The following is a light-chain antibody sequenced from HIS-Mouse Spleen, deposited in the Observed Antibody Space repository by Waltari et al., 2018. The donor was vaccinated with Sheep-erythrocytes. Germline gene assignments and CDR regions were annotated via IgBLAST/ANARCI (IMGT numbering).Light chain of an antibody. CDR2: KAS. V-gene: IGKV1-5*03. J-gene: IGKJ4*01. CDR3: QQYNSYPLT. Sequence: DIQMTQSPSTLSASVGDRVTITCRASQSISSWMAWYQQKPGKAPKLLIYKASSLESGVPSRCSGSGSGTEFTLTISSRQPDDFATYDCQQYNSYPLTFGGGTKVEIK. CDR1: QSISSW.